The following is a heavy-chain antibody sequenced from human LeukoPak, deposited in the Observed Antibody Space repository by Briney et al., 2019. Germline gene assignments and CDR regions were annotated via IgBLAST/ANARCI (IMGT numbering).Heavy chain of an antibody. D-gene: IGHD4-23*01. J-gene: IGHJ5*02. V-gene: IGHV4-30-2*01. Sequence: SETLSLTCAVSGGSISSGGYSWSWIRQPPGKGLEWIGYIYHSGSTYYNPSLKSRVTISVDRSKNQFSLKLSSVTAADTAVYYCARGPVVSGNPPDNWFDPWGQGTLVTVSS. CDR2: IYHSGST. CDR3: ARGPVVSGNPPDNWFDP. CDR1: GGSISSGGYS.